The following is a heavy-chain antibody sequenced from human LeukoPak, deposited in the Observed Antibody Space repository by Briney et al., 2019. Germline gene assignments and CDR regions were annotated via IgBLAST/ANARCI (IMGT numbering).Heavy chain of an antibody. CDR1: GYTFTSYD. CDR3: ARTGAGIAAACTLWFDP. D-gene: IGHD6-13*01. CDR2: MNHNSGNT. J-gene: IGHJ5*02. Sequence: ASVKVSCKASGYTFTSYDINWVRQATGQGLEWMGWMNHNSGNTGYAQKFQGRVTMTRNTSISTAYMELSSLRSEDKAVYYCARTGAGIAAACTLWFDPWGQGTLVTVSS. V-gene: IGHV1-8*01.